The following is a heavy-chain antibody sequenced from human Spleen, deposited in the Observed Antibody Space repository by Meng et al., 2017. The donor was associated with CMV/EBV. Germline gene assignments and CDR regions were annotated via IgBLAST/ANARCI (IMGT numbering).Heavy chain of an antibody. CDR1: GYTFTSYY. D-gene: IGHD3-3*01. CDR3: ARGRYYDFWSGYLSIDY. CDR2: INPSGGST. J-gene: IGHJ4*02. V-gene: IGHV1-46*01. Sequence: ASVKVSCKASGYTFTSYYMPWVRQAPGQGLEWMGIINPSGGSTSYAQKFQGRVTMTRDTSTSTVYMELSSLRSEDTAVYYCARGRYYDFWSGYLSIDYWGQGTLVTVSS.